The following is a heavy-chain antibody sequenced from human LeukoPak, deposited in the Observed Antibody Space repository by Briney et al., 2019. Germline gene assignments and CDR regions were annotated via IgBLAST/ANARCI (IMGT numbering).Heavy chain of an antibody. Sequence: AGGSLRLSCAASGFTVNNTYLNWVRQAPGKGLEWVSVIYSGGTTYYADSVKGRFTISRDNSKNTLYLQMNSLRAEDTAVYYCARDSETDYSDSNGLDFWGQGTLVTVSS. CDR3: ARDSETDYSDSNGLDF. V-gene: IGHV3-66*01. D-gene: IGHD3-22*01. J-gene: IGHJ4*02. CDR2: IYSGGTT. CDR1: GFTVNNTY.